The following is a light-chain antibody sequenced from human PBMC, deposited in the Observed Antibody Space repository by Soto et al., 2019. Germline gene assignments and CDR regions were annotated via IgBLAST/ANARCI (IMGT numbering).Light chain of an antibody. J-gene: IGLJ3*02. V-gene: IGLV2-11*01. CDR3: CSYAGNSLWV. CDR2: DVS. Sequence: QSALTQPRSVSGSPGQSVTISCTGTNSDVGGYNCVSWYQQHPGKAPKLVIYDVSKRPSGVPDRFSGSKSGNTASLTISGLQAEDEDDYYCCSYAGNSLWVFGGWTQLTVL. CDR1: NSDVGGYNC.